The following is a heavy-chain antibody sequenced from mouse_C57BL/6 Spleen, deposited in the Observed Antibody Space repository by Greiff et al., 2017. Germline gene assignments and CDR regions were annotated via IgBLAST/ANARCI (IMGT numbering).Heavy chain of an antibody. CDR1: GYAFSSSW. J-gene: IGHJ3*01. Sequence: VQLQQSGPELVKPGASVKISCKASGYAFSSSWMNWVKQRPGKGLEWIGRIYPGDGDTNYNGKFKGKDTLTADKSSSTAYMQLSSLTSEDSAVYVCARHYSNSFAYWGQGTLVTVSA. CDR2: IYPGDGDT. V-gene: IGHV1-82*01. CDR3: ARHYSNSFAY. D-gene: IGHD2-5*01.